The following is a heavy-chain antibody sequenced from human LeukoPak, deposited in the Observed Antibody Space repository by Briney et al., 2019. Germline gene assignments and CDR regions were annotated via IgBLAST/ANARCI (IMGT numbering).Heavy chain of an antibody. CDR1: GFTFSNYA. J-gene: IGHJ2*01. CDR3: ARVGDHYHWNLDL. V-gene: IGHV3-23*01. Sequence: GGSLRLSCAASGFTFSNYAMSWVRQAPGKGPEWVSGISGSGGSTFFADSVKGRFTISRDTSKNTVSLQMNSLRAEDTAVYFCARVGDHYHWNLDLWGRGTLVTVSS. CDR2: ISGSGGST. D-gene: IGHD3-10*01.